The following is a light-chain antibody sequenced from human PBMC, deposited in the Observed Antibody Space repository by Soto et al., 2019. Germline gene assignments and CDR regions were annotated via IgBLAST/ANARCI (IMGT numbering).Light chain of an antibody. Sequence: DIQMTQSPSTLSAYVGDRVTITCRASQSIRSWLAWYQQKPGTAPKLLIYKASTLQSGVPARFSGSGSGTEFPLTISSLQPDDSATYYCQQYNDNCTFGQGTKVE. J-gene: IGKJ1*01. CDR3: QQYNDNCT. CDR2: KAS. V-gene: IGKV1-5*03. CDR1: QSIRSW.